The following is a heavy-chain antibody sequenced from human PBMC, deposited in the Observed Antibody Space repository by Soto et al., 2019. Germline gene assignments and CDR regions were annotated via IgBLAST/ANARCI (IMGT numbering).Heavy chain of an antibody. CDR3: ARARATIAAAAIFDC. Sequence: PSETLSLTCAVSGGSISTSSWWSWVRQPPGKGLEWIGEVYRTGSTNYNPSLESRLTISVDKSKNQFSLKLTSVTAADTAVYYCARARATIAAAAIFDCWGQGTLVT. V-gene: IGHV4-4*02. D-gene: IGHD6-13*01. CDR2: VYRTGST. J-gene: IGHJ4*02. CDR1: GGSISTSSW.